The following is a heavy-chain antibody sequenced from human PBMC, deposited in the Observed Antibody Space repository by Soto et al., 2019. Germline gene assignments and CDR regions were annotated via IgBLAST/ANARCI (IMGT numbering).Heavy chain of an antibody. J-gene: IGHJ4*02. Sequence: EMQLLESGGGLVQPGGSLRLSCAASGFTFSSYAMSWVRQAPGKGLEWVSAISGSGGSTYYADSVKGRFTISRDNSKNTLYLQMNRLRAEDTAVYYCAKGDYGDYKPFDYWGQGPLVTVSS. V-gene: IGHV3-23*01. D-gene: IGHD4-17*01. CDR3: AKGDYGDYKPFDY. CDR1: GFTFSSYA. CDR2: ISGSGGST.